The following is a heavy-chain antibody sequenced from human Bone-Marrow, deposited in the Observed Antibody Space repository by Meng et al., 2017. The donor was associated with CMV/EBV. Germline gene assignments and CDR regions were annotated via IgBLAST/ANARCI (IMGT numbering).Heavy chain of an antibody. D-gene: IGHD4-11*01. CDR1: GFTFSGSA. Sequence: GGSLRLSCAASGFTFSGSAMNWVRQAPGKGLEWVSSISSSSSYIYYADSVKGRFTISRDNAKNSLYLQMNSLRAEDTAVYYCARVQAMTTVTTGDYWGQGTLVTVSS. J-gene: IGHJ4*02. CDR2: ISSSSSYI. CDR3: ARVQAMTTVTTGDY. V-gene: IGHV3-21*01.